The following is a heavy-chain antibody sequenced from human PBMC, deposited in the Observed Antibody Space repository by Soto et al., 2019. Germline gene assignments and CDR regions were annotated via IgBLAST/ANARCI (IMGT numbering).Heavy chain of an antibody. CDR3: ARVLAAAGNFGSDYYYYGMDV. CDR2: IYTSGST. J-gene: IGHJ6*02. D-gene: IGHD6-13*01. V-gene: IGHV4-4*07. Sequence: QVQLQESGPGLVKPSETLSLTCTVSGGSISSYYWSWIRQPAGKGLEWIGRIYTSGSTNYNPSLKSRVTMSVDTSKNQFSLELSSVTAADTAVYYCARVLAAAGNFGSDYYYYGMDVWGQGTTVTVSS. CDR1: GGSISSYY.